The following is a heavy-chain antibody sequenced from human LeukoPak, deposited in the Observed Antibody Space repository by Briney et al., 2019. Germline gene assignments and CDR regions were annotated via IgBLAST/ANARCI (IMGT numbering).Heavy chain of an antibody. J-gene: IGHJ5*02. D-gene: IGHD3-16*02. V-gene: IGHV1-69*13. Sequence: SVKVSCKASGGTFSSYAISWVRQAPGQGLEWMGGIIPIFGTANYAQKFQGRVTITADESTSTAYMELSSLRSEDTAVYYCARDNDYVWGSYRYNWFDPWGQGTLVTVSS. CDR2: IIPIFGTA. CDR1: GGTFSSYA. CDR3: ARDNDYVWGSYRYNWFDP.